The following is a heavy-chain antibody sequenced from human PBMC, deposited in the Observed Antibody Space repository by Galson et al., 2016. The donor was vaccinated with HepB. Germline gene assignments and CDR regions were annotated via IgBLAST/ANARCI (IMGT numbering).Heavy chain of an antibody. V-gene: IGHV3-30*18. CDR1: GITFSSYG. Sequence: SLRLSCAASGITFSSYGMHWVRQAPGKGLEWVAVISNDGSNKYYADSVKGRFTISRDNPKNTLYLQMNSLRAEDTAVYYCAKDTTRYFDWSQDYYFYYGMDVWGQGTTVTVSS. J-gene: IGHJ6*02. D-gene: IGHD3-9*01. CDR3: AKDTTRYFDWSQDYYFYYGMDV. CDR2: ISNDGSNK.